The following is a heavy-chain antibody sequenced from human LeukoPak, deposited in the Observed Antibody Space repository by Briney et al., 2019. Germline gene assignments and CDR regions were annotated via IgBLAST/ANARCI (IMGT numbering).Heavy chain of an antibody. CDR1: GFTFSTYA. D-gene: IGHD2-15*01. CDR2: LSYDGSNK. V-gene: IGHV3-30*04. CDR3: AKDRLRYCSGGGCYSPVDY. J-gene: IGHJ4*02. Sequence: GGSLRLSCAASGFTFSTYAMHWVRQAPGKGLEWVAALSYDGSNKYYADSVKGRFTISRDNSKNTLYLQMNSLRAEDTAIFYCAKDRLRYCSGGGCYSPVDYWGQGTLVTVSS.